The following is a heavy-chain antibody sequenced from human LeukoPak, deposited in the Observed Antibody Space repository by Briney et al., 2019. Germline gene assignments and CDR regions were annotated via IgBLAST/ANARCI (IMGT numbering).Heavy chain of an antibody. J-gene: IGHJ6*02. V-gene: IGHV4-59*12. Sequence: SETLSLTCTVSGGSISSYYWSWIRQPPGKGLEWIGGIHHSGSTYYNTSLRSRVTISVDTSKNQFSLKLSSVTAADTAVYYCARDLYYGSGSYWDYYYYGMDVWGQGTTVTVSS. CDR1: GGSISSYY. D-gene: IGHD3-10*01. CDR2: IHHSGST. CDR3: ARDLYYGSGSYWDYYYYGMDV.